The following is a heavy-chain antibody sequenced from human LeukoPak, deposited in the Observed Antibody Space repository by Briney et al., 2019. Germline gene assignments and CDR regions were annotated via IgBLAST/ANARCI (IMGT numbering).Heavy chain of an antibody. V-gene: IGHV1-69*13. CDR3: ARVSPYYDILTGYSPAVY. Sequence: SVKVSCKASGGTFSSYAISWVRQAPGQGLEWMGGIIPIFGTANYAQKFQGRVTITADESTSTAYMELSSLRSEDTAVYYCARVSPYYDILTGYSPAVYWGQGTLVTVSS. D-gene: IGHD3-9*01. J-gene: IGHJ4*02. CDR2: IIPIFGTA. CDR1: GGTFSSYA.